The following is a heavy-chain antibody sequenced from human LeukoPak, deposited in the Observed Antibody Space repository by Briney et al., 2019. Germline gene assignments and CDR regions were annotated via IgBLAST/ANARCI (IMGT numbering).Heavy chain of an antibody. CDR2: ISISSSTI. Sequence: GGSLRLSCAASGFTLSSYSMKWVRQAPGKGLEWVSYISISSSTIYYADSVKGRFTISRDNAKNSLYLQMNSLRAEDTAVYYCARVVQGVSYYMDVWGKGTTVTISS. V-gene: IGHV3-48*01. CDR1: GFTLSSYS. J-gene: IGHJ6*03. CDR3: ARVVQGVSYYMDV. D-gene: IGHD3-10*01.